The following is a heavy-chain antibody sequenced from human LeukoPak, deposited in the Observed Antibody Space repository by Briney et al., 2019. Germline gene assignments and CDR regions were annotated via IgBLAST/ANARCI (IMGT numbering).Heavy chain of an antibody. Sequence: SETLSLTCTVSGGSISSYYWSWIRQPPGKGLEWTGYIYYSGSTNYNPSLKSRVTISVDTSKNQFSLKLSSVTAADTAVYYCASSRYTAMASYWYFDLWGRGTLVTVSS. D-gene: IGHD5-18*01. CDR2: IYYSGST. J-gene: IGHJ2*01. V-gene: IGHV4-59*01. CDR3: ASSRYTAMASYWYFDL. CDR1: GGSISSYY.